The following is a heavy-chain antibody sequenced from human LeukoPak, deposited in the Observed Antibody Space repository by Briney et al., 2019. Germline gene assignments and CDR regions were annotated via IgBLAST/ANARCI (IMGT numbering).Heavy chain of an antibody. D-gene: IGHD3-9*01. Sequence: GGSLRLSCAASGFTFSIYSMNCVRQAPGEGLEWGSYISSSSSTIYYADSVKGRFTISRDNAKNSLYLQMNSLRAEDTAVYYCAREPPYYDILTGPDYWGQGTLVTVSS. J-gene: IGHJ4*02. CDR2: ISSSSSTI. CDR1: GFTFSIYS. V-gene: IGHV3-48*01. CDR3: AREPPYYDILTGPDY.